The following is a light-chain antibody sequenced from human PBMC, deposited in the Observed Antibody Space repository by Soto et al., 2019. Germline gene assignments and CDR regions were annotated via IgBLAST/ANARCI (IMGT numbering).Light chain of an antibody. Sequence: DIVMTQSPDSLAVSLGERATINCKSSQSVLYSSNNKNYLAWYQQKPGQPPKLLIYWASTRESGVPDRFSGSGSGTEFTLTISSLQSEDFAVYYCQQYNNWWTFGQGTKVDIK. V-gene: IGKV4-1*01. CDR1: QSVLYSSNNKNY. CDR3: QQYNNWWT. J-gene: IGKJ1*01. CDR2: WAS.